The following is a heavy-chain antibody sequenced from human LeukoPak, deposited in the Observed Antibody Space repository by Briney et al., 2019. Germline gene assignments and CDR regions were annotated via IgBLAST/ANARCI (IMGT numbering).Heavy chain of an antibody. CDR1: GGPFSSYA. CDR2: IIPIFGTA. D-gene: IGHD3-10*01. Sequence: GASVKVSFKASGGPFSSYAIRRGRPGPGQGVGWMGGIIPIFGTANYRQKFKGRGTINEDESTSTAYMELSSLRSEDPAVYYCAYGSGSYYNVDYWGQGTLVTVSS. CDR3: AYGSGSYYNVDY. J-gene: IGHJ4*02. V-gene: IGHV1-69*01.